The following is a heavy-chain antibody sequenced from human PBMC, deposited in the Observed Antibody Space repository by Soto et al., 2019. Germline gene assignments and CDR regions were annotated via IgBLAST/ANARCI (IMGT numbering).Heavy chain of an antibody. CDR3: ARDSSSGNFDY. J-gene: IGHJ4*02. V-gene: IGHV1-3*01. CDR1: TYTFTSYA. CDR2: INAGNGNT. D-gene: IGHD6-6*01. Sequence: XSAKVSVNASTYTFTSYAMHWVRQAPGQRLEWMGWINAGNGNTKYSQKFQGRVTITRDTSASTAYMELSSLRSEDTAVYYCARDSSSGNFDYWGQGTLVTVS.